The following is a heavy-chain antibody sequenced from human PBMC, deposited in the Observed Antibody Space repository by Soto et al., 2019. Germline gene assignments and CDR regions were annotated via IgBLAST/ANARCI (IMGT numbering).Heavy chain of an antibody. V-gene: IGHV1-3*05. CDR2: INAGNGNT. J-gene: IGHJ6*02. CDR1: GYTFTSYA. CDR3: ARGGGDISWYYYYYGMDV. Sequence: QVQLVQSGAEEKKPGASVKVSCKASGYTFTSYAMHWVRQAPGQRLEWMGWINAGNGNTKYSQKFQGRVTITRDTSASTAYMELSSLRSEDTAVYYCARGGGDISWYYYYYGMDVWGQGTTVTVSS. D-gene: IGHD6-13*01.